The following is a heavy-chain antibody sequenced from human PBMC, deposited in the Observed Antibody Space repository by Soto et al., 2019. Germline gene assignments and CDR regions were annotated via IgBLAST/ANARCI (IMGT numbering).Heavy chain of an antibody. Sequence: ETLSLTCTVSGGSISSYYWSWMRQPPGKGLEWIGYIYYSGSTNYNPSLKSRVTISVDTSKNQFSLKLSSVTAADTAVYYCARVGYYDSSGDLTYFFDYWGQGTLVTVSS. J-gene: IGHJ4*02. CDR2: IYYSGST. V-gene: IGHV4-59*01. CDR3: ARVGYYDSSGDLTYFFDY. D-gene: IGHD3-22*01. CDR1: GGSISSYY.